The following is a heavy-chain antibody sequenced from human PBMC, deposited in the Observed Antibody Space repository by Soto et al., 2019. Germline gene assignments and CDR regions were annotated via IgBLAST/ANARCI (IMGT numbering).Heavy chain of an antibody. CDR2: ISAYNGNT. V-gene: IGHV1-18*01. Sequence: ASVKVSCKASGYTFTSYGISWVRQAPGQGLEWMGWISAYNGNTNYAQKLQGRVTMTTDTSTSTAYMELRSLRSDDTAVYYCASWRQSSGWSARYYHGMDVWGQGTTVIVSS. CDR3: ASWRQSSGWSARYYHGMDV. CDR1: GYTFTSYG. J-gene: IGHJ6*02. D-gene: IGHD6-19*01.